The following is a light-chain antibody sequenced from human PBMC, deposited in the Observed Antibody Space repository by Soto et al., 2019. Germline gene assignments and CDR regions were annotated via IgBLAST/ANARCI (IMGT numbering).Light chain of an antibody. V-gene: IGLV1-47*02. CDR3: CSYAGSYTYV. CDR2: SNN. CDR1: SSNIGGTNY. J-gene: IGLJ1*01. Sequence: QSVLTQPPSASGTPGQKVFISCSGSSSNIGGTNYAYWYQQLPGAAPKLLMHSNNLRPSGVPERISGSKFGTAASLAISGLRSEDEADYYCCSYAGSYTYVFGTGTKVTVL.